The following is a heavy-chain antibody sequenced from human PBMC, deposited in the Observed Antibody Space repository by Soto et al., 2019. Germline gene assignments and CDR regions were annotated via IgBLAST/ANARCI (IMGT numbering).Heavy chain of an antibody. CDR2: IYYSGST. Sequence: PSETLSLTCTVSGGSISSYYWSWIRQPPGKGLEWIGYIYYSGSTNYNPSLKSRVTISVDTSKNQFSLKLSSVTAADTAVYYCARLGRRWSYYYGMDVWGQGTTVTVS. D-gene: IGHD2-15*01. CDR1: GGSISSYY. J-gene: IGHJ6*02. CDR3: ARLGRRWSYYYGMDV. V-gene: IGHV4-59*01.